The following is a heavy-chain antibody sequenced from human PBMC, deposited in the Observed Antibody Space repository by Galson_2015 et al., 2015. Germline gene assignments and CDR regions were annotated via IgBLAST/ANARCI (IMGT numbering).Heavy chain of an antibody. CDR2: ISYDGSNK. V-gene: IGHV3-30-3*01. Sequence: SLRLSCAASGFIFSSYAMHWVRQAPGKGLEWVAVISYDGSNKYYADSVKGRFTISRDNSKNTLYLQMNSLRAEDTAVYYCARDDYYDSSGYYDYWGQGTLVTVSS. CDR3: ARDDYYDSSGYYDY. CDR1: GFIFSSYA. J-gene: IGHJ4*02. D-gene: IGHD3-22*01.